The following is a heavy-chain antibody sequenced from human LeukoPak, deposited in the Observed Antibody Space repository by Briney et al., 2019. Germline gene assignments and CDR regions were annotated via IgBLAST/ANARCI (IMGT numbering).Heavy chain of an antibody. Sequence: GGSLRLSCAASGFTFSSYGMHWVRQAPGKGLEWVAFIRYEGSNKYYADSVKGRFTISRDNSKNTLYLQMNSLRAEDTAVYYCAKDTVRGVIYYYFDYWGQGTLVTVSS. CDR3: AKDTVRGVIYYYFDY. D-gene: IGHD3-10*01. J-gene: IGHJ4*02. CDR2: IRYEGSNK. CDR1: GFTFSSYG. V-gene: IGHV3-30*02.